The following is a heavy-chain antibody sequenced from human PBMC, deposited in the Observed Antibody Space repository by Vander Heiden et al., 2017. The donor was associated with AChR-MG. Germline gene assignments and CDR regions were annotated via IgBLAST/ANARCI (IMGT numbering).Heavy chain of an antibody. CDR2: ISGSGGST. V-gene: IGHV3-23*01. D-gene: IGHD3-16*01. CDR1: GFTFSSYA. CDR3: AKENIMITFGGVIGDAFDI. Sequence: EVQLLESGGGLVQPGGSLRLSCAASGFTFSSYAMRWVRQAPGKGLEWVSAISGSGGSTYYADSVKGRFTISRDNSKNTLYLQMNSLRAEDTAVYYCAKENIMITFGGVIGDAFDIWGQGTMVTVSS. J-gene: IGHJ3*02.